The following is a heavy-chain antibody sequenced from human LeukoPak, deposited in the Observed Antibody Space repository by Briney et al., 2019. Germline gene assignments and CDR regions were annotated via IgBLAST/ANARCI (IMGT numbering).Heavy chain of an antibody. Sequence: GGSLRLSCAASGFTFDDYATHWVRQAPGKGLEWVSGISWNSGSIGYADSVKGRFTISRDNAKNSLYLQMNSLRAEDTALYYCAKGGVTGGYCSSSSCNYFDYWGQVTLVTVSS. CDR3: AKGGVTGGYCSSSSCNYFDY. D-gene: IGHD2-2*01. V-gene: IGHV3-9*01. CDR2: ISWNSGSI. CDR1: GFTFDDYA. J-gene: IGHJ4*02.